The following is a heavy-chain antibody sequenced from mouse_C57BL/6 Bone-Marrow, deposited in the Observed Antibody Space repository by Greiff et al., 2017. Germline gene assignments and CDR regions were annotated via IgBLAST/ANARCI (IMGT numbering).Heavy chain of an antibody. CDR2: IDPNSGGT. CDR3: ARSVDSSGSPYYFDY. V-gene: IGHV1-72*01. D-gene: IGHD3-2*02. Sequence: QVHVKQPGAELVKPGASVKLSCKASGYTFTSYWMHWVKQRPGRGLEWIGRIDPNSGGTKYNEKFKSKATLTVDKPSSTAYMQLSSLTSEDSAVYYCARSVDSSGSPYYFDYWGQGTTLTVSS. J-gene: IGHJ2*01. CDR1: GYTFTSYW.